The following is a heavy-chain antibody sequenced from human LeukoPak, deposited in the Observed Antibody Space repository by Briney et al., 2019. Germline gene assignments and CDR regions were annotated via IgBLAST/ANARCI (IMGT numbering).Heavy chain of an antibody. D-gene: IGHD3-9*01. Sequence: AASVKVSCKASGYTFTDYAMHWVRQAPGQGLEWMGRIDPNSGGTHYPQKFQGRVTVTRDTSVTTAYMELSRLTSDDKAIYFCTRDLTTSGPIGIWGQGTMVTVSA. J-gene: IGHJ4*02. CDR2: IDPNSGGT. V-gene: IGHV1-2*06. CDR3: TRDLTTSGPIGI. CDR1: GYTFTDYA.